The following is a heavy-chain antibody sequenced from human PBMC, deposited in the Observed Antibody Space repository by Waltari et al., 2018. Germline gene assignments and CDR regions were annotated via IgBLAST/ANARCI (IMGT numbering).Heavy chain of an antibody. D-gene: IGHD5-18*01. CDR2: IYRSGVT. CDR1: GGSIRHLNFY. V-gene: IGHV4-61*02. J-gene: IGHJ6*02. CDR3: AVSPDTATSRAAFHF. Sequence: QVQLQESGPGLAKASQTLSLTCDVSGGSIRHLNFYWSWIRQPAGKGLEWISRIYRSGVTYYNPSLRGRATMFLDMSKNQFSLTVDSLIAADTAVYYCAVSPDTATSRAAFHFWGPGTTVSVSS.